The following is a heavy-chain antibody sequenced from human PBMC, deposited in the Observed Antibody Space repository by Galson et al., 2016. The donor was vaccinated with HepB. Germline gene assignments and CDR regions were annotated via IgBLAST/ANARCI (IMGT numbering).Heavy chain of an antibody. V-gene: IGHV3-53*01. J-gene: IGHJ4*02. D-gene: IGHD4-23*01. CDR3: AREGGGNNNYFDH. CDR1: GFTVNNNY. CDR2: IYSEFSA. Sequence: SLRLSCAASGFTVNNNYMGWVRQAPGKGLEWVSVIYSEFSAFYADSVKGRFTISRDNSKNTLYLEMNNLRVEDTAVYYCAREGGGNNNYFDHWGQGTLVTVSS.